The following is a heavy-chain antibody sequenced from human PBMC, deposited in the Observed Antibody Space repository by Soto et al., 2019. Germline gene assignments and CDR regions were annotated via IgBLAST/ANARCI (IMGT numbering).Heavy chain of an antibody. CDR3: ARGSWDDVSGHHYMDV. J-gene: IGHJ6*03. V-gene: IGHV6-1*01. CDR1: GDSXSSNSAG. CDR2: TYYKSRWFN. D-gene: IGHD5-12*01. Sequence: SQTLSXTCAISGDSXSSNSAGWNWVRQTPSRGLEWLGRTYYKSRWFNNYAVSVKSRITINPDTSQNQFSLHLDSVTPEDTAVYFCARGSWDDVSGHHYMDVWGKGTTVTVSS.